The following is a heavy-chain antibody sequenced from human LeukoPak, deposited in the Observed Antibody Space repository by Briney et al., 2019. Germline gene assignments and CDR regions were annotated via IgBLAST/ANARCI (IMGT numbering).Heavy chain of an antibody. CDR1: GDSVSTNSAA. J-gene: IGHJ4*02. CDR3: ARDFYCSNDACSFDY. Sequence: SQTLSLTCAISGDSVSTNSAAWNWIRQSPSRGLEWLGRTYYRSTWYNDYAVSVRSRITINLDTSKNQFSLQLNSVTPEDTAVYYCARDFYCSNDACSFDYWGQGTLVTVSS. V-gene: IGHV6-1*01. D-gene: IGHD2-8*01. CDR2: TYYRSTWYN.